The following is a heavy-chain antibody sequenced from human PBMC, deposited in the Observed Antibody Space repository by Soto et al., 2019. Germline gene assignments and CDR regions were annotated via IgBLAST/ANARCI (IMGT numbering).Heavy chain of an antibody. J-gene: IGHJ1*01. CDR1: GGSISSGGYS. V-gene: IGHV4-30-2*01. Sequence: PSETLSLTCAVSGGSISSGGYSWTWIRQPPGKGLEWIGYVHHTGSTTYNPSLKTRVNISVDRPNNQFFLTLTSATAADSAVYYCARGLWNDVVQYWGLGIRVTVSS. CDR3: ARGLWNDVVQY. D-gene: IGHD1-1*01. CDR2: VHHTGST.